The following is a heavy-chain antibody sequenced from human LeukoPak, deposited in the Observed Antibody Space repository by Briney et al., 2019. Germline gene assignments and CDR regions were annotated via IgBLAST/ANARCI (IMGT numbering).Heavy chain of an antibody. CDR3: AKSFGPVIAAAGTGAD. J-gene: IGHJ4*02. V-gene: IGHV3-23*01. D-gene: IGHD6-13*01. CDR2: ISGSGVNT. CDR1: GFTFSSYA. Sequence: GGSLRLSCAVSGFTFSSYAMNWVRQAPGKGLEWVSAISGSGVNTDHADSVKGRFTISRDNSKSTLYLQMNSLRVEDTAVYYCAKSFGPVIAAAGTGADWGQGTLVTVSS.